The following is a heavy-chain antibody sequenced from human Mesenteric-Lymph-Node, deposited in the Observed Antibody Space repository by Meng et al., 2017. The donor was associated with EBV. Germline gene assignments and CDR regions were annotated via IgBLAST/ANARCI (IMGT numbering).Heavy chain of an antibody. J-gene: IGHJ4*02. CDR3: ARHRRSNWNSPGDY. CDR2: IYYSGST. Sequence: GPGPGLGKPSETRSPTFTVSGGSSSSSSYYWGWIRQPPGKGLEWIGSIYYSGSTYYNPSLKSRVTISVDTSKNQFSLKLSSVTAADTAVYYCARHRRSNWNSPGDYWGQGTLVTVSS. CDR1: GGSSSSSSYY. V-gene: IGHV4-39*01. D-gene: IGHD1-7*01.